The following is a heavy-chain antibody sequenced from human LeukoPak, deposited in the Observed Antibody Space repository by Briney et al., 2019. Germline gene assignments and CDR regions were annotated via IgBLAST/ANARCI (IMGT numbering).Heavy chain of an antibody. V-gene: IGHV4-34*01. D-gene: IGHD3-16*01. CDR2: INHSGST. Sequence: SETLSLTCAVYGESFSGYYWSWIRQPPGKGLEWIGEINHSGSTNYNPSLKSRVTISVDTSKNQFSLKLSSVTAADTAVYYCATSGGTLGPTNYIAYWGQGTLVTVSS. CDR1: GESFSGYY. J-gene: IGHJ4*02. CDR3: ATSGGTLGPTNYIAY.